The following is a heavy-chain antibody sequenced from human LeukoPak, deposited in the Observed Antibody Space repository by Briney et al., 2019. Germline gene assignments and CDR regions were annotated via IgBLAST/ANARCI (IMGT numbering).Heavy chain of an antibody. Sequence: GGSLRLSCAASGFTFSNYAMSWVRQAPGKGLEWVSGISGSGGYTYYADSVKGRFTISRDNAKNSLYLQMNSLRAEDTAVYYCARVYDSSGYGYWGQGTLVTVSS. CDR2: ISGSGGYT. CDR3: ARVYDSSGYGY. CDR1: GFTFSNYA. V-gene: IGHV3-23*01. J-gene: IGHJ4*02. D-gene: IGHD3-22*01.